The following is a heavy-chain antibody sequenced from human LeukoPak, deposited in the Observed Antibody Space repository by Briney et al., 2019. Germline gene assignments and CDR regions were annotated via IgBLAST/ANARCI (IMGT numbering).Heavy chain of an antibody. Sequence: SETLSLTCTVSAYSINSGHYRGWIRQSPEKGLEWIGNINPRGSTFYNPSLNSRVTLSIDTSQNQFSLRLTSVTAADSAIYYCARVRDGDYGWFDPWGQGTLVTVSS. V-gene: IGHV4-38-2*02. CDR3: ARVRDGDYGWFDP. CDR1: AYSINSGHY. J-gene: IGHJ5*02. CDR2: INPRGST. D-gene: IGHD4-17*01.